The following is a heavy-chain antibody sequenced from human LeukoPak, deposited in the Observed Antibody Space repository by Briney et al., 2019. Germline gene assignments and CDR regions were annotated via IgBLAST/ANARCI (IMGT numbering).Heavy chain of an antibody. J-gene: IGHJ5*02. V-gene: IGHV1-69*05. D-gene: IGHD6-13*01. CDR3: ARASLRYSSSWGFDP. Sequence: GSSVKVSCKASGGTFSSYAISWVRQAPGQGLEWMGGIIPIFGTANYAQKFQGRVTITTDESTSTAYMELISLRSEDTAVYYCARASLRYSSSWGFDPWGQGTLVTVSS. CDR1: GGTFSSYA. CDR2: IIPIFGTA.